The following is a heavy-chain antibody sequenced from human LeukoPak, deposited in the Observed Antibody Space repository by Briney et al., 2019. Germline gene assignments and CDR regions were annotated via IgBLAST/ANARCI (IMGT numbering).Heavy chain of an antibody. J-gene: IGHJ4*02. CDR1: GGSISSGSYY. Sequence: PSETLSLTCTVSGGSISSGSYYWGWIRQPPGKGLEWIGSIYYSGSTYYNPSLKSRVTISVDTSKNQFSLKLSSVTAADTAVYYCARQGVQEDYWGQGTLVTVSS. CDR2: IYYSGST. CDR3: ARQGVQEDY. V-gene: IGHV4-39*01.